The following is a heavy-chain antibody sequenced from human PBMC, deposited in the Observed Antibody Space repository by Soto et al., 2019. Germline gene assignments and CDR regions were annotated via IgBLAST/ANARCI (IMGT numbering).Heavy chain of an antibody. J-gene: IGHJ4*02. CDR1: GFTFSSYA. V-gene: IGHV3-23*01. D-gene: IGHD3-3*01. CDR3: AKELQSSLEWLLYPSPLDY. CDR2: ISGSGGST. Sequence: EVQLLESGGGLVQPGGSLRLSCAASGFTFSSYAMSWVRQAPGKGLEWVSAISGSGGSTYYADSVKGRFTISRDNSKNTLYLQMNSLRADDTAVYYCAKELQSSLEWLLYPSPLDYWGQGTLVTVSS.